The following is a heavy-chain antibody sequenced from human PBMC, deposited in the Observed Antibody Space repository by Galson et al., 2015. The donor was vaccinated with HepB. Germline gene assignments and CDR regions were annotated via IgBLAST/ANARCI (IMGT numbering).Heavy chain of an antibody. D-gene: IGHD6-13*01. CDR3: ARARAAGYSSSFAY. CDR1: GYTFTSYD. V-gene: IGHV1-8*01. J-gene: IGHJ4*01. Sequence: VKVSCKASGYTFTSYDINWVRQAIGQGLEWMGRMNPDSGNTGYTQKFQGRVTMIRNTSINTAYLELSSLRSEDTAVYYCARARAAGYSSSFAYWGHGTLVTVSS. CDR2: MNPDSGNT.